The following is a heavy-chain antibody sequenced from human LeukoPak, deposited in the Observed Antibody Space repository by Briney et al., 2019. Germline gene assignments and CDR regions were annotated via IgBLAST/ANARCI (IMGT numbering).Heavy chain of an antibody. D-gene: IGHD1-1*01. CDR2: IYSGGST. V-gene: IGHV3-53*01. Sequence: GGSLRLSCAASGFTVSSNYMSWVRQAPGRGLGWVSVIYSGGSTYYADSVKGRFPISRDNSKNTLYLQMNSLRAEDTAVYYCTPGAGKADFDYWAREPWSPSPQ. CDR1: GFTVSSNY. CDR3: TPGAGKADFDY. J-gene: IGHJ4*02.